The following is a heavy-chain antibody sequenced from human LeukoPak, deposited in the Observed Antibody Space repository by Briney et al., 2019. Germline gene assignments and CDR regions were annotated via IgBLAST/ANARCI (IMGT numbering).Heavy chain of an antibody. CDR1: GFTFSSYT. J-gene: IGHJ4*02. CDR2: INGRGIT. V-gene: IGHV3-23*01. D-gene: IGHD4-17*01. CDR3: AKERQTGDYFTSDY. Sequence: GGSLRLSCTASGFTFSSYTMSWVRQAPGEGLEWLSAINGRGITYYAGSVKGRFAISRDNSENTLYLQMNSLTVDDTAVYFCAKERQTGDYFTSDYWGQGTLVTVSS.